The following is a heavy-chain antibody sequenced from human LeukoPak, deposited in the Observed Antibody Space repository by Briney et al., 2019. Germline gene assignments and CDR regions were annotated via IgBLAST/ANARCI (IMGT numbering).Heavy chain of an antibody. D-gene: IGHD5-18*01. V-gene: IGHV4-38-2*01. CDR2: IYHSGST. J-gene: IGHJ4*02. Sequence: SETMSLTCDVSGYSISSGSYWGWIRQPPGKGLEWIGSIYHSGSTYYKPSLKSRATISVDTSKNRFSLKLTSVTAADTATYYCAVKRAYTFWFADWGQGAPVTVSS. CDR1: GYSISSGSY. CDR3: AVKRAYTFWFAD.